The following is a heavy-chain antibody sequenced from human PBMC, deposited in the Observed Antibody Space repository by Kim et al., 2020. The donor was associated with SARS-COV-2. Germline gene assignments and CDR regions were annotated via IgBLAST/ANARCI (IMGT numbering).Heavy chain of an antibody. Sequence: SETLSLTCTVSDDSISTYYWTWIRQPPGKGLEWIGYMYNSGSTIYNPSLKSRVTISIDTSKNQFSLKLTSVTAADTAVYYCARRHGIHCGGDCHQFHSWGQGTLVTVSS. V-gene: IGHV4-59*08. D-gene: IGHD2-21*02. CDR3: ARRHGIHCGGDCHQFHS. CDR2: MYNSGST. J-gene: IGHJ4*02. CDR1: DDSISTYY.